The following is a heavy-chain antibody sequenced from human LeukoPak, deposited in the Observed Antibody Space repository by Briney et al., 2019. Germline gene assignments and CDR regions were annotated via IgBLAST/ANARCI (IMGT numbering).Heavy chain of an antibody. CDR1: GYTFTGYY. V-gene: IGHV1-2*02. CDR2: INPNSGGT. J-gene: IGHJ4*02. D-gene: IGHD4-11*01. Sequence: ASVTVSCKSSGYTFTGYYMNWVRQAPGQGLEWMGWINPNSGGTNYAQKFQGRVTMTRDTSISTAYMELSRLRSDDTAVYYCARSVDYPFDYWGQGTLVTVSS. CDR3: ARSVDYPFDY.